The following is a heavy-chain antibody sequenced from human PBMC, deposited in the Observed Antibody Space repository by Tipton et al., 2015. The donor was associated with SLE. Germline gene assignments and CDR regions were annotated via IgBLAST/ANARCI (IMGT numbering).Heavy chain of an antibody. Sequence: TLSLTCTVSGGSISSSSYYWGWIRQPPGKGLEWIGSIYYSGSTYYNPSLKSRFTISVDTSKNQFSLKLSSVTAADTAVYYCARSPRGDWDYWGQGTLVTVSS. CDR3: ARSPRGDWDY. V-gene: IGHV4-39*07. J-gene: IGHJ4*02. D-gene: IGHD3/OR15-3a*01. CDR1: GGSISSSSYY. CDR2: IYYSGST.